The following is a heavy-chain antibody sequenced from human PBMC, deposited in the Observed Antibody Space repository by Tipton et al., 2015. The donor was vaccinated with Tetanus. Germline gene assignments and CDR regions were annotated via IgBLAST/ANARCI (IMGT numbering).Heavy chain of an antibody. CDR1: GGSVNRGSYY. J-gene: IGHJ4*02. CDR2: LLYGANT. Sequence: LRLSCSVSGGSVNRGSYYWSWVRQPPGKGLEWVGYLLYGANTKYNPSLKSRVTMSVDTSKNQLSLRLNSVTSADTAVYYCARTSGYMYSDCWGQGTLVTVSS. D-gene: IGHD3-3*01. V-gene: IGHV4-61*01. CDR3: ARTSGYMYSDC.